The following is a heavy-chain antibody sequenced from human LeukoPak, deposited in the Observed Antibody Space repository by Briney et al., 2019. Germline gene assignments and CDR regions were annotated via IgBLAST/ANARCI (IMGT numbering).Heavy chain of an antibody. V-gene: IGHV1-69*05. CDR1: GGTFSSYA. CDR2: IIPIFGTA. D-gene: IGHD3-9*01. J-gene: IGHJ6*03. CDR3: ARGTYYDILTGQPTYYLDV. Sequence: SVKVSCKASGGTFSSYAISWVRQAPGQGLEWMGGIIPIFGTANYAQKFQGRVTITTDESTSTAYMELSSLRSEDTAVYYCARGTYYDILTGQPTYYLDVWGKGTTVTVSS.